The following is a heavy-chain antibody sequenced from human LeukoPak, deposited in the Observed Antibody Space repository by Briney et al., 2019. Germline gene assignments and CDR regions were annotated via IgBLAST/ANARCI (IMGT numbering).Heavy chain of an antibody. J-gene: IGHJ3*02. CDR2: ISAYNGDT. CDR3: ARELTYYYHSAGRYAFEI. Sequence: ASVKVSCKASGYTFSSYGISWVRQAPGQGPEWMGWISAYNGDTNYAQRLQGRVTMTTDTSTSTAYMELRSLRSDDTAVYYCARELTYYYHSAGRYAFEIWGQGTILTVSA. CDR1: GYTFSSYG. V-gene: IGHV1-18*01. D-gene: IGHD3-22*01.